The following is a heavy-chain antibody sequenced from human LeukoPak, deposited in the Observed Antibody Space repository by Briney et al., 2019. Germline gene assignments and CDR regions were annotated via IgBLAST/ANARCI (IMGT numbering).Heavy chain of an antibody. V-gene: IGHV4-59*12. Sequence: SETLSLTCTVSGGSISSYYWSWIRQPPGKGLEWIGYIYYSGSTNYNPSLKSRVTISVDTSKNQFSLKLSSVTAADTAVYYCAREGIVGATAFDYWGQGTLVTVSS. D-gene: IGHD1-26*01. CDR3: AREGIVGATAFDY. CDR1: GGSISSYY. J-gene: IGHJ4*02. CDR2: IYYSGST.